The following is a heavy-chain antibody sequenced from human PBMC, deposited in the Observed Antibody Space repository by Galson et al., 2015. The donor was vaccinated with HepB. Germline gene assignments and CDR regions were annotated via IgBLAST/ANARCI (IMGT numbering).Heavy chain of an antibody. CDR2: IHYSGST. CDR1: GGSISSYY. V-gene: IGHV4-59*01. D-gene: IGHD1-26*01. CDR3: AREGLYSRGVDY. Sequence: SETLSLTCTVSGGSISSYYWSWIRQPPGKGLEWIGHIHYSGSTNSNPSLKSRATLSLDTSNNQFSLKLSYVTAADTAVYYCAREGLYSRGVDYWGQGTLVTVS. J-gene: IGHJ4*02.